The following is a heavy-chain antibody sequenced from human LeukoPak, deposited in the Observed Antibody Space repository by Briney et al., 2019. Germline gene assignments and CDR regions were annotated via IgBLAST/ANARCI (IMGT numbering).Heavy chain of an antibody. J-gene: IGHJ6*02. Sequence: GGSLRLSCAASGFTFSAFGMNWARQAPGKGLEWVSTITKSGDSTYYVDSVKGRFTISRDNSKNTLYLQMNSLRAEDTAKYYCTKDYCGKFCSAVWGQGTTVTVSS. D-gene: IGHD3-9*01. V-gene: IGHV3-23*01. CDR3: TKDYCGKFCSAV. CDR2: ITKSGDST. CDR1: GFTFSAFG.